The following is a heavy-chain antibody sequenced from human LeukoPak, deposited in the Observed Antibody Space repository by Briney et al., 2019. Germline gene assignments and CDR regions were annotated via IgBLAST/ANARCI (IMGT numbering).Heavy chain of an antibody. Sequence: GGSLRLSCAASGFTFSSYAMHWVRQAPGKGLEWVAVISYDGSNKYYADSVKGRFTISRDNSKNTLYLQMNSLRAEDTAVYYCAKGQNYDFWSGYYTDGVSWGQGTLVTVSS. CDR3: AKGQNYDFWSGYYTDGVS. CDR1: GFTFSSYA. CDR2: ISYDGSNK. V-gene: IGHV3-30-3*01. J-gene: IGHJ5*02. D-gene: IGHD3-3*01.